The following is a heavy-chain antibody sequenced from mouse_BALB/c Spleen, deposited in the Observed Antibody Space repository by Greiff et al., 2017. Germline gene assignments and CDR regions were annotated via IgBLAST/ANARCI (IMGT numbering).Heavy chain of an antibody. CDR2: ISSGSSTI. CDR3: ARHGYYAYWYFDV. Sequence: EVQVVESGGGLVQPGGSRKLSCAVSGFTLSSFGMHWVRQAPEKGLEWVAYISSGSSTIYYADIVKGRFTISRDNPKSTLFLQMTSLRSEDTAMYYCARHGYYAYWYFDVWGAGTTVTVSS. D-gene: IGHD2-3*01. J-gene: IGHJ1*01. CDR1: GFTLSSFG. V-gene: IGHV5-17*02.